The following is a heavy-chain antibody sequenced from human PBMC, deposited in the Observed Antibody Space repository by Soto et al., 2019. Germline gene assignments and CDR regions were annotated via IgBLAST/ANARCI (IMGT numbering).Heavy chain of an antibody. V-gene: IGHV4-4*02. J-gene: IGHJ5*01. Sequence: QVHLQESGPGLVAPSGTLSLTCTLSGGSVRAPDWWNWVRQSPDKGLEWIAEVHISGHSNYNPSLRSRVSVSIDSAKNQFYLNLNSVTAADTAIYDCARVRQGCSANNCYFDPWGQGTQVTISS. CDR2: VHISGHS. CDR3: ARVRQGCSANNCYFDP. D-gene: IGHD1-1*01. CDR1: GGSVRAPDW.